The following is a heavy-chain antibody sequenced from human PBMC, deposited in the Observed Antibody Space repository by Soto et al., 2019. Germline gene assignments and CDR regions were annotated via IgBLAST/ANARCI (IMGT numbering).Heavy chain of an antibody. CDR3: ARGWGRIFDY. J-gene: IGHJ4*02. D-gene: IGHD7-27*01. Sequence: QVQLQQWGAGLLKPSETLSLTCAVYGVSFSGYYWSWIRQPPGKVLEWIGEINHSRSTNYNPSLKSRVTISVDTSKNQVSLKMSSVTAADTTVYYCARGWGRIFDYWGQGTLVTVSS. CDR2: INHSRST. CDR1: GVSFSGYY. V-gene: IGHV4-34*01.